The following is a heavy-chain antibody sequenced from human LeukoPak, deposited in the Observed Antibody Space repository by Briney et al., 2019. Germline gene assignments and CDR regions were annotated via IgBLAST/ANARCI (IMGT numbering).Heavy chain of an antibody. Sequence: GGSLRLSCAASGFTFDDYAMHWVRQAPGKGLEWVSGISWNSGRIGYADSAKGRFTISRDNAKNSLYLQMNSLRAEDTALYYCARAFCGGDCSPDYWGQGTLVTVSS. CDR3: ARAFCGGDCSPDY. J-gene: IGHJ4*02. D-gene: IGHD2-21*02. CDR2: ISWNSGRI. CDR1: GFTFDDYA. V-gene: IGHV3-9*01.